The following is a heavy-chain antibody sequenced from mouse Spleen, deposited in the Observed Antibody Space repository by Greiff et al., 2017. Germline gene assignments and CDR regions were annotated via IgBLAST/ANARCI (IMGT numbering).Heavy chain of an antibody. CDR3: ARSHYYGSSPYAMDY. CDR1: GYTFTDYY. D-gene: IGHD1-1*01. V-gene: IGHV1-19*01. Sequence: QQSCKASGYTFTDYYMNWVKQSHGKSLEWIGVINPYNGGTSYNQKFKGKATLTVDKSSSTAYMELNSLTSEDSAVYYCARSHYYGSSPYAMDYWGQGTSVTVSS. J-gene: IGHJ4*01. CDR2: INPYNGGT.